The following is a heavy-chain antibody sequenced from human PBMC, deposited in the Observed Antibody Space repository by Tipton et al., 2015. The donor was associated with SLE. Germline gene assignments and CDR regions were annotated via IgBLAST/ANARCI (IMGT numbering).Heavy chain of an antibody. V-gene: IGHV4-39*01. Sequence: TLSLTCSVSGGSIISRSYSWGWIRQSPGKGLEWIGTISYSGSPYYNPSLKSRVTISVDTSKNQFSLKVNSVTAADTAVYYCPRHDRDYGYTASWGQGTLVTVSS. J-gene: IGHJ5*02. CDR2: ISYSGSP. CDR3: PRHDRDYGYTAS. D-gene: IGHD3-16*01. CDR1: GGSIISRSYS.